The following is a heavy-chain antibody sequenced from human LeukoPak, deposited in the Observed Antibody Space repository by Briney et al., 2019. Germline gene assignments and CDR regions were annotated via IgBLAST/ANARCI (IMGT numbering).Heavy chain of an antibody. Sequence: TLSLTCAVSGGSIRRGGFSWMWIPRPPGEGLEWIGYIYHSGSTYYNPSLKSRVTISVDRSKNQFSLKLSSVTAADTAVYYCAREIGGSGSFDYWGQGTLVTVSS. D-gene: IGHD3-10*01. CDR2: IYHSGST. CDR3: AREIGGSGSFDY. CDR1: GGSIRRGGFS. J-gene: IGHJ4*02. V-gene: IGHV4-30-2*01.